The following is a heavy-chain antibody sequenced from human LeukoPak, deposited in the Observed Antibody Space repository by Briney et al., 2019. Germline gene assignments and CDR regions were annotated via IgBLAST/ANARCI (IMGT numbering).Heavy chain of an antibody. J-gene: IGHJ4*02. CDR3: AKGAGLRFLEWFDY. CDR2: ISYDGSNK. Sequence: GGSLRLSCAASGFTFSSYAMHWVRQAPGKGLEWVAIISYDGSNKYYADSVKGRFTISRDNSKNTLYLQMNSLRAEDTAVYYCAKGAGLRFLEWFDYWGQGTLVTVSS. D-gene: IGHD3-3*01. V-gene: IGHV3-30-3*01. CDR1: GFTFSSYA.